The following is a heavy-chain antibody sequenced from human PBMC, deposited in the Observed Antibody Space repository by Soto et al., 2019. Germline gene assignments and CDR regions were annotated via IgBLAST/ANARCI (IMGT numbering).Heavy chain of an antibody. V-gene: IGHV4-59*08. D-gene: IGHD2-15*01. CDR1: GGSISSYY. CDR3: ARHERYCSGGSCYSDAFDI. Sequence: SETLSLTCTVSGGSISSYYWSWIRQPPGKGLEWIGYTYYSGSTNYNPSLKSRVTISVDTSKNQFSLKLSSVTAADTAVYYCARHERYCSGGSCYSDAFDIWGQGTMVTVSS. CDR2: TYYSGST. J-gene: IGHJ3*02.